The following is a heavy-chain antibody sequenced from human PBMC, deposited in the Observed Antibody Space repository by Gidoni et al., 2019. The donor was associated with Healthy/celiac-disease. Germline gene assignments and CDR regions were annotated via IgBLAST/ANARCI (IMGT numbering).Heavy chain of an antibody. V-gene: IGHV3-48*02. Sequence: EVQLLVSGVGLVQPGGSLRLSCAASGFTFTSYSMNWVRQAPGKGLEWVSYISSSSSTIYYADSVKGRFTISRDNAKNSLYLQMNSLRDEDTAVYYCARGGSGYSYGQPGGYWGQGTLVTVSS. CDR1: GFTFTSYS. CDR3: ARGGSGYSYGQPGGY. CDR2: ISSSSSTI. D-gene: IGHD5-18*01. J-gene: IGHJ4*02.